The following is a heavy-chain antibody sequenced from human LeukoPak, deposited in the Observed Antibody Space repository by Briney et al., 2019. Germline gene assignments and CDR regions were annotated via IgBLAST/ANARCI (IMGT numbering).Heavy chain of an antibody. J-gene: IGHJ4*02. Sequence: ASVKVSCKASGYTFTSYGISWVRQAPGQGLEWMGWISAYNGNTNYAQKPQGRVTMTTDTSTSTAYMELRSLRSDDTAVYYCARVRGTGYSSGWYPIDYWGQGTLVTVSS. V-gene: IGHV1-18*01. CDR2: ISAYNGNT. D-gene: IGHD6-19*01. CDR3: ARVRGTGYSSGWYPIDY. CDR1: GYTFTSYG.